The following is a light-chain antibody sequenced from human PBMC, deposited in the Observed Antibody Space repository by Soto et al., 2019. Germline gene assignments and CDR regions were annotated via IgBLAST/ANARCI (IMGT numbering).Light chain of an antibody. CDR2: KAS. CDR1: QGINSW. V-gene: IGKV1-5*03. Sequence: DIQMTQSPSTLSASVGDRVTITCRASQGINSWLAWYQQKPGRAPKLLIYKASSLESGVPSRFSGSGSGTEFTLTISSLQPDDLATYYCQQYNGYSQTFGQGTKVDIK. J-gene: IGKJ1*01. CDR3: QQYNGYSQT.